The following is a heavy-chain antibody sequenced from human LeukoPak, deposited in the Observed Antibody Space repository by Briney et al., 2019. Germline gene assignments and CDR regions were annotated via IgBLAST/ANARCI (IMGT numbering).Heavy chain of an antibody. D-gene: IGHD4-17*01. Sequence: SETLSLTCTVSGASISGYYWSWIRQRPGKGLEWIGYIYHTGSTNYNPSLKSRVTLSLDTSRKQFSLKLSSVTAADTAVYYCARIMNYGAYLYYGLDVWGQGTTVTVSS. CDR3: ARIMNYGAYLYYGLDV. CDR2: IYHTGST. V-gene: IGHV4-59*01. J-gene: IGHJ6*02. CDR1: GASISGYY.